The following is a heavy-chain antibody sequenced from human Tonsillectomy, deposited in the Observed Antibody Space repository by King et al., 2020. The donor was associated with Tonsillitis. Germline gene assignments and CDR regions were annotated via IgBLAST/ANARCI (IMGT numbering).Heavy chain of an antibody. Sequence: QLVQSGGGLVQPGGSLRLSCAASGFTFSSYDMHWVRQATGKGLEWVSAIGTAGDTYYAGSVKGRFTISRENAKNSLYFQMNSLRAGETAVYYCARSYYSDFFDYWGQGTLVTVSS. CDR2: IGTAGDT. D-gene: IGHD1-26*01. CDR1: GFTFSSYD. V-gene: IGHV3-13*01. J-gene: IGHJ4*02. CDR3: ARSYYSDFFDY.